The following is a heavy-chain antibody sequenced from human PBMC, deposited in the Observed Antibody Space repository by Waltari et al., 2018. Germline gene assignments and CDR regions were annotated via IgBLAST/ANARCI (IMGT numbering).Heavy chain of an antibody. CDR2: ISSSSSYI. CDR1: GFTFSSTS. V-gene: IGHV3-21*01. Sequence: EVQLVESGGGLVKPGGSLRLSCAASGFTFSSTSMNWVRQAPGKGLEWVSSISSSSSYIYYADSVKGRFTISRDNAKNSLYLQMNSLRAEDTAVYYCARGEGTYFDYWGQGTLVTVSS. J-gene: IGHJ4*02. D-gene: IGHD1-26*01. CDR3: ARGEGTYFDY.